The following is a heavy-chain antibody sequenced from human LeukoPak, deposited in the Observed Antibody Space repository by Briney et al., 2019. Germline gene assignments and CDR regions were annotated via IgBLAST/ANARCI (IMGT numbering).Heavy chain of an antibody. CDR3: ARVIVVVPAANRLGSFDP. V-gene: IGHV4-59*08. D-gene: IGHD2-2*01. CDR2: IHYSGSI. Sequence: PSETLSLTCTVSGGSISSYYWSWIRQPPGKGLEWIGYIHYSGSINYNPSFKSRVTISVDTSKNQFSLKLSSVTAADTAVYYCARVIVVVPAANRLGSFDPWGQGTLVTVSS. CDR1: GGSISSYY. J-gene: IGHJ5*02.